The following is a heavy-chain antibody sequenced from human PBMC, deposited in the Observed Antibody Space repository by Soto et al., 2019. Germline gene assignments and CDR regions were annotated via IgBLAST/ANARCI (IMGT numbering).Heavy chain of an antibody. CDR1: GVSIISHY. CDR3: ASVENGYNKFYFDF. J-gene: IGHJ4*02. CDR2: IYAGGST. D-gene: IGHD5-12*01. V-gene: IGHV3-53*01. Sequence: EVQLVESGGGLIQPGGSLRLSCAASGVSIISHYMSWVRQAPGKVLEWISLIYAGGSTFYADSVKGRFTISRDNSKNTLYLQMDSLTAEDTAVYYCASVENGYNKFYFDFWGQGTLVTVSS.